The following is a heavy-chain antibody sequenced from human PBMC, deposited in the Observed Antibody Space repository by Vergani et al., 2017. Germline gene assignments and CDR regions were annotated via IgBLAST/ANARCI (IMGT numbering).Heavy chain of an antibody. V-gene: IGHV3-74*03. J-gene: IGHJ5*01. CDR3: VRTEYCTGIACNTPFDS. CDR1: GFSSNTYW. Sequence: EVQLVESGGGSVKSGGSLRLSCVASGFSSNTYWMHFVRQVPGKGLMWVARIDEYGNIATYVDFETGLFTISRTNVKNTVFLEMNNLRADDAGVYYCVRTEYCTGIACNTPFDSWGQGALVTVSS. CDR2: IDEYGNIA. D-gene: IGHD2-8*02.